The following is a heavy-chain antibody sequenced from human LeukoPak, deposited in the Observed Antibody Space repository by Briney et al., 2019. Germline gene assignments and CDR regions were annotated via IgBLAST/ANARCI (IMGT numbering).Heavy chain of an antibody. CDR1: GFTFSSYW. D-gene: IGHD6-13*01. Sequence: PGGSLRLSCAAAGFTFSSYWMSWVRQAPGKGLEWVANIKQDGSEKYYVDSVKGRFTISRDNAKNSLYLQMNSLRAEDPAVYYSSLEGSSWYRYFQHWGQGTLVTVSS. CDR2: IKQDGSEK. V-gene: IGHV3-7*05. J-gene: IGHJ1*01. CDR3: SLEGSSWYRYFQH.